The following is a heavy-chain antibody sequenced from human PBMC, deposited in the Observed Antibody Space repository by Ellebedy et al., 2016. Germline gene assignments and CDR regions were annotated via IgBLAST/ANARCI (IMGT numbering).Heavy chain of an antibody. CDR3: AKTGYTSSRDFDS. CDR2: ISGSGGSI. Sequence: GGSLRLSXATSGFTFGDYALNWFRQAPGKGLEWVSAISGSGGSIFYADSVKGRFTISRDNSKNTLYLQMTSLRGDDTAVYYCAKTGYTSSRDFDSWGQGTLVTVSS. V-gene: IGHV3-23*01. J-gene: IGHJ4*02. D-gene: IGHD6-13*01. CDR1: GFTFGDYA.